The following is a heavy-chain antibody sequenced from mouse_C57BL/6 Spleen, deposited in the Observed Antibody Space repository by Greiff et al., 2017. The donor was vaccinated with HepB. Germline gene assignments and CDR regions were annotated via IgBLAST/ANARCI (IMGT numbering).Heavy chain of an antibody. CDR1: GFSLTSYA. J-gene: IGHJ4*01. CDR2: IWTGGGT. D-gene: IGHD2-4*01. Sequence: VNVVESGPGLVAPSQSLSITCTVSGFSLTSYAISWVRQPPGKGLEWLGVIWTGGGTNYNSALKSRLSISKDNSKSQVFLKMNSLQTDDTARYYCARKSYDYSYYYAMDYWGQGTSVTVSS. V-gene: IGHV2-9-1*01. CDR3: ARKSYDYSYYYAMDY.